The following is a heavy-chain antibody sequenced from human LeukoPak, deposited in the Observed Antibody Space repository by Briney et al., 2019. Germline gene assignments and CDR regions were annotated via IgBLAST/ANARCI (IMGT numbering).Heavy chain of an antibody. V-gene: IGHV1-69*13. D-gene: IGHD3-10*01. CDR2: IIPIFGTA. CDR1: GGTFSSYA. J-gene: IGHJ5*02. Sequence: SVKVSCKASGGTFSSYAISWVRQAPGQGLEWMGGIIPIFGTANYAQKFQGRVTITADESTSTAYMELSSLRSEDTAVYYCARAYYGSGSYWLNWFDPWGQGTLVTVSS. CDR3: ARAYYGSGSYWLNWFDP.